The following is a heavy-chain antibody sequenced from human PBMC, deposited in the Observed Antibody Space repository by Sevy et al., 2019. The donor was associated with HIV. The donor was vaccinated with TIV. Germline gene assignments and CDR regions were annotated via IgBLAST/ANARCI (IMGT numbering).Heavy chain of an antibody. Sequence: ASVKVSCKASGYTFSDSGYYVHWVRQAPGQGLEWMGWINPKSGATKYAQKFQGRVTMTRDTSVSTANMELNRLTSDETAVYYCARESYDFWTGPVDYDYGMDVWGQGTTVTVSS. CDR3: ARESYDFWTGPVDYDYGMDV. CDR1: GYTFSDSGYY. D-gene: IGHD3-3*01. CDR2: INPKSGAT. V-gene: IGHV1-2*02. J-gene: IGHJ6*02.